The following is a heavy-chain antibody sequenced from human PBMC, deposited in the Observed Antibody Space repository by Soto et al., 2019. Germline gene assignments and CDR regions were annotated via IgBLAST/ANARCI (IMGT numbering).Heavy chain of an antibody. CDR1: RFTFGSYW. CDR2: IKGDGSEK. Sequence: EVLLVESGGGLVQPGGSLTLSCAASRFTFGSYWMNWVRQAPGKGLEWVANIKGDGSEKYYVDSVEGRFTISRDNTKNSLDLQMNSLSVEDTAVYYCAAGVPPDFWGQGTLVTVSS. V-gene: IGHV3-7*01. J-gene: IGHJ4*02. D-gene: IGHD3-10*01. CDR3: AAGVPPDF.